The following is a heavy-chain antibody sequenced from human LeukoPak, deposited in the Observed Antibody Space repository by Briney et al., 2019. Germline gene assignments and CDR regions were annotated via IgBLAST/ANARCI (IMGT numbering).Heavy chain of an antibody. CDR3: ARDQGSIILGYFDY. D-gene: IGHD1-14*01. CDR1: GGSVSITSYF. V-gene: IGHV4-39*07. J-gene: IGHJ4*02. Sequence: PSETLSLTCRVSGGSVSITSYFWGWIRQLPGKGLEWIGSVYYSGSTSYNPSLKSRVTISVDTSKNQFSLKLSSVTAADTAVYYCARDQGSIILGYFDYWGQGTLVTVSS. CDR2: VYYSGST.